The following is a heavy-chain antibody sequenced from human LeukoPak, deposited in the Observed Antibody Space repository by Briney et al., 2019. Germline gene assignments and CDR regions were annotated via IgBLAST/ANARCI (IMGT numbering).Heavy chain of an antibody. CDR2: IKSKTDGGTT. D-gene: IGHD5-18*01. CDR3: TTDLFQAGAYGYWAYYGMDV. J-gene: IGHJ6*02. Sequence: GGSLRLSCAASGFTFSNAWMSWVRQAPGKGLEWVGRIKSKTDGGTTGYAAPVKGRFTISRDDSKNTLYLQMNSLKTEDTAVYYCTTDLFQAGAYGYWAYYGMDVWGQGTTVTVSS. V-gene: IGHV3-15*01. CDR1: GFTFSNAW.